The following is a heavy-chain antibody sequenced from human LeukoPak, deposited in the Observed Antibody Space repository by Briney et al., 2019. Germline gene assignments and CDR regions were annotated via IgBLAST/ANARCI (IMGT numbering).Heavy chain of an antibody. CDR2: ISNSGST. CDR1: GDSIGGDY. CDR3: ARGFIVATHYYYYYGMDV. D-gene: IGHD5-12*01. Sequence: PSETLSLTCSVSGDSIGGDYWNWIRQPPGKGLEWIGYISNSGSTNYSPSLKSRVTISVDTSKRRFSLKLSSVTAADTAVYYCARGFIVATHYYYYYGMDVWGQGTTVTVSS. V-gene: IGHV4-59*01. J-gene: IGHJ6*02.